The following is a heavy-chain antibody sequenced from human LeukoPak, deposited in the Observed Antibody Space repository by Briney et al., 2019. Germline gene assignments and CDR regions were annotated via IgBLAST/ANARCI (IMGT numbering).Heavy chain of an antibody. CDR3: AGGSRRDGYDY. CDR2: IYDNGDA. CDR1: EFTVSSNY. V-gene: IGHV3-53*04. J-gene: IGHJ4*02. Sequence: GGSLRLSCAASEFTVSSNYMSWVRQAPGKGLEWVSVIYDNGDAYSADSVKGRFTISRHNSKNTLYLQMNSLRPEDTAVYYCAGGSRRDGYDYWGQGTLVTVSS. D-gene: IGHD5-24*01.